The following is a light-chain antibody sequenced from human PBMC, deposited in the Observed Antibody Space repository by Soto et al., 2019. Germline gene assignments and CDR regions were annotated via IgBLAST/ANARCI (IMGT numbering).Light chain of an antibody. V-gene: IGLV2-14*01. CDR2: EVS. CDR1: VTDVGGYNY. Sequence: SVLTQPASVSGSPGQSITISCAGTVTDVGGYNYVSWYQQHPGRAPKLMISEVSNRPSGVSTRFSGSKSGNTASLTISGLQAEDEADYYCSSYTSSRTFVFGAGTKVTVL. CDR3: SSYTSSRTFV. J-gene: IGLJ1*01.